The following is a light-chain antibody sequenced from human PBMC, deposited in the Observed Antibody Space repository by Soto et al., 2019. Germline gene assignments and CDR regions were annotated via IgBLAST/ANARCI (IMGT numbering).Light chain of an antibody. CDR3: QQYNSYPLT. CDR2: DAS. V-gene: IGKV1-5*01. J-gene: IGKJ4*01. CDR1: QSISSW. Sequence: DIQMTQSPSTLSASVGDRVTITCRASQSISSWLAWYQQKPGKAPKLLIYDASSLESGVPSRFSGSGSGTEFSLTISSLQPDDFATYCCQQYNSYPLTFGGGTKVGIK.